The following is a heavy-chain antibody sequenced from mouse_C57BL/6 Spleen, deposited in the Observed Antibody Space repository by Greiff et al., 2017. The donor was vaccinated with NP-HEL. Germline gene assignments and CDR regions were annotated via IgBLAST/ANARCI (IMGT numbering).Heavy chain of an antibody. CDR3: ARGDYSNYAVVAY. CDR2: IDPSDSYT. D-gene: IGHD2-5*01. V-gene: IGHV1-69*01. Sequence: VQLQQSGAELVMPGASVKLSCKASGYTFTSYWMHWVKQRPGQGLEWIGEIDPSDSYTNYNQKFNGKFTLTVVKSSSTAYMQRSSRTSEDSAVYYCARGDYSNYAVVAYWGQWTLVTVAA. CDR1: GYTFTSYW. J-gene: IGHJ3*01.